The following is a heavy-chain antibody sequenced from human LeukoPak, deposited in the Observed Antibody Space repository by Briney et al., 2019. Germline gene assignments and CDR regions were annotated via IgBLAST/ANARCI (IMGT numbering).Heavy chain of an antibody. D-gene: IGHD3/OR15-3a*01. CDR2: IKQDGSEK. CDR1: GFTFSSYS. CDR3: ARGRRFLDWSDAFDI. V-gene: IGHV3-7*01. J-gene: IGHJ3*02. Sequence: GGSLRLSCAASGFTFSSYSMNWVRQAPGMGLEGVANIKQDGSEKYYVDSVKGRFTISRDNAQNSLYLQMNSLRVEDTAVYYCARGRRFLDWSDAFDIWGQGTMVTVSS.